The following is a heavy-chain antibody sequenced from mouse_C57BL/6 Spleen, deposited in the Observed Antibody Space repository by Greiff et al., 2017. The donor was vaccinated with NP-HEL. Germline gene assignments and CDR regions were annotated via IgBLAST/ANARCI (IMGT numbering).Heavy chain of an antibody. V-gene: IGHV1-7*01. J-gene: IGHJ3*01. Sequence: VQLQQSGAELAKPGASVKLSCKASGYTFTSYWMHWVKQRPGQGLEWIGYINPSSGYTKSNQKFKDKATLTADKSSSTAYMQLSSLTYEDSAVYYCARRPDYDVEGFAYWGQGTLVTVSA. CDR1: GYTFTSYW. CDR3: ARRPDYDVEGFAY. CDR2: INPSSGYT. D-gene: IGHD2-4*01.